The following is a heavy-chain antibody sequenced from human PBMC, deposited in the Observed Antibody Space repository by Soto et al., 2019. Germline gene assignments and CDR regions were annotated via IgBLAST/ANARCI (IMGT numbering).Heavy chain of an antibody. CDR3: VRGMNPLF. CDR1: GFTLRTYT. V-gene: IGHV3-21*06. CDR2: ISISSSDR. J-gene: IGHJ4*01. Sequence: VGSLRLSCAASGFTLRTYTMNWVRQAPGKGLEWVSSISISSSDRYYADSVRGRFTISRDNAKNALYLQMNSLRADDTAVYFCVRGMNPLFGGQGTLVTVSS.